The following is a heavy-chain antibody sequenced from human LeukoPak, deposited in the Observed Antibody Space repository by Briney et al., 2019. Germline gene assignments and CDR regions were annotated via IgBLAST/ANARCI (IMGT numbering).Heavy chain of an antibody. Sequence: SETLSLTCTVSGGSISSYYWSWIRQPAGKGLEWIGRIYTSGSTNYNPSLKSRVTMSVDTSKNQFSLKLSSVTAADTAVYYCARHVAYYYDSSGYPDFWGQGTLVTVSS. CDR3: ARHVAYYYDSSGYPDF. J-gene: IGHJ4*02. D-gene: IGHD3-22*01. CDR1: GGSISSYY. CDR2: IYTSGST. V-gene: IGHV4-4*07.